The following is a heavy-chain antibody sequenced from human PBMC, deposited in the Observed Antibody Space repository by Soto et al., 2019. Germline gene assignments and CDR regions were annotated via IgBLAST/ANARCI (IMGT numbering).Heavy chain of an antibody. CDR2: IYSGGYT. Sequence: EVQLVESGGGLIQPGGSLRLSCAVSGFTVSKNYMSWVRQAPGKGLEGVSVIYSGGYTAYGDSVKGRFTISRDNSKNTPSLQMKSVGAGDTAVFFRGTDAGGGGYWGQGTLVTVSS. J-gene: IGHJ4*02. CDR1: GFTVSKNY. D-gene: IGHD3-10*01. V-gene: IGHV3-53*01. CDR3: GTDAGGGGY.